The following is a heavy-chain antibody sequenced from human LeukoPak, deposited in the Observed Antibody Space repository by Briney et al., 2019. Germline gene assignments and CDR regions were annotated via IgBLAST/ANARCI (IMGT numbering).Heavy chain of an antibody. J-gene: IGHJ4*02. CDR3: AKDMRSSSWQRGPFDY. CDR2: ISWNSGSI. Sequence: PGGSLRLSCAASGFTFDDYAMHWVRQAPGKGLEWVSGISWNSGSIGYADSVKGRFTISRDNAKNSLYLQMNSLRAEDTALYYCAKDMRSSSWQRGPFDYWGQGTLVTVSS. CDR1: GFTFDDYA. D-gene: IGHD6-13*01. V-gene: IGHV3-9*01.